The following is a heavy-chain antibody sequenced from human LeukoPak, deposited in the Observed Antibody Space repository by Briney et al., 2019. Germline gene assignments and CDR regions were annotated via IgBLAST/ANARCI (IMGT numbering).Heavy chain of an antibody. CDR2: IYYSGST. CDR1: GGSISSYY. CDR3: ARLRGDYSIKFYYYYYMDV. V-gene: IGHV4-59*12. Sequence: PSETLSLTCTVSGGSISSYYWSWIRQPPGKGLEWIGYIYYSGSTNYNPSLKSRVTISVDTSKNQFSLKLSSVTAADTAVYYCARLRGDYSIKFYYYYYMDVWGKGTTVTVSS. J-gene: IGHJ6*03. D-gene: IGHD4-11*01.